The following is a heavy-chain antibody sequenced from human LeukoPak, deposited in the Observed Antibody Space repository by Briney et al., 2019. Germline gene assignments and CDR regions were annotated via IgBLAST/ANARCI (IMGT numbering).Heavy chain of an antibody. CDR2: ISAYNGET. J-gene: IGHJ2*01. Sequence: ASVKVSCKASGYTFRSYGLSWVRQAPGQGLEWRGWISAYNGETRYEQNFQGRVTLTTATSTTTASMELRSPRSDDTAVYYCARVGMWTGWSLELGGRGTLVTVSS. V-gene: IGHV1-18*01. CDR1: GYTFRSYG. D-gene: IGHD3/OR15-3a*01. CDR3: ARVGMWTGWSLEL.